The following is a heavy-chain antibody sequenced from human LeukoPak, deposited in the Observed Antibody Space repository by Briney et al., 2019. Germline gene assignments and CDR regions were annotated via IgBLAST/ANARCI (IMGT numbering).Heavy chain of an antibody. CDR1: GYTFIAYY. Sequence: GASVKVSCEASGYTFIAYYIHWMRQAPGQGLEWMGWINPNSGATNYAQKFQGRITMTRDTSINTAYMELYSLNSDDTAVYFCARGVLRGSGSFDYWGQGSLVTVSS. CDR3: ARGVLRGSGSFDY. V-gene: IGHV1-2*02. CDR2: INPNSGAT. D-gene: IGHD6-19*01. J-gene: IGHJ4*03.